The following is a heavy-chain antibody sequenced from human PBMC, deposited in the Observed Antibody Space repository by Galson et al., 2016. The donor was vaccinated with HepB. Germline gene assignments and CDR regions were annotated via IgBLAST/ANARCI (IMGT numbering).Heavy chain of an antibody. CDR1: AFTFSDYY. Sequence: SLRLSCAASAFTFSDYYMTWIRQAPGKGLEWVSYISSSGITIDYADSVKGRFTISRDNAKNSLYLQMNSLRNEDTAVYYCARARISYHNAMDVWGQGTTVTVSS. CDR2: ISSSGITI. CDR3: ARARISYHNAMDV. J-gene: IGHJ6*02. V-gene: IGHV3-11*01.